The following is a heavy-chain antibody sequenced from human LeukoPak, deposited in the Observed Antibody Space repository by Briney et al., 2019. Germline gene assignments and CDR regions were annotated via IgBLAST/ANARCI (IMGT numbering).Heavy chain of an antibody. D-gene: IGHD3-10*01. CDR1: GLTVSSNC. CDR3: ARDLDGSGNINWFDP. CDR2: IYSGGNT. J-gene: IGHJ5*02. V-gene: IGHV3-53*01. Sequence: GGSLRLSCAASGLTVSSNCMSWVRQAPGKGLEWVSFIYSGGNTYYADSVKGRFIISRDNAKNTLYLQMNSLRAEDTAVYYCARDLDGSGNINWFDPWGQGTLVTVSS.